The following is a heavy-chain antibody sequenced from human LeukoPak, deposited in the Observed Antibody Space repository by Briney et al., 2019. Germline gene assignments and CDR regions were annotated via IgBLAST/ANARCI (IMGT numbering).Heavy chain of an antibody. D-gene: IGHD1-26*01. CDR3: ARDYRGFDP. CDR1: GFTFSNYG. CDR2: TSYDETNK. J-gene: IGHJ5*02. Sequence: GRSLRLSCGASGFTFSNYGMHWVRQAPGKGLEWVAVTSYDETNKYYADSVKGRFTISRDNSKNTVYLQMNSLRSEDTAVYYCARDYRGFDPWGQGTLVTVSS. V-gene: IGHV3-30*03.